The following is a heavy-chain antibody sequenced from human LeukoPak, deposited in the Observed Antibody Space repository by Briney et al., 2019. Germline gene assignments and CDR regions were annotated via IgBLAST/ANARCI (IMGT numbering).Heavy chain of an antibody. J-gene: IGHJ4*02. Sequence: PGGSLRLSCAASGFTFSSYAMHWVRQAPGKGLEWVAVISYDGSNKYYADSVKGRFTISRDNSKNTLYLQMNSLRAEDTAVYYCARVMYYDSSGPTDYWGQGTLVTVSS. CDR3: ARVMYYDSSGPTDY. V-gene: IGHV3-30-3*01. CDR2: ISYDGSNK. D-gene: IGHD3-22*01. CDR1: GFTFSSYA.